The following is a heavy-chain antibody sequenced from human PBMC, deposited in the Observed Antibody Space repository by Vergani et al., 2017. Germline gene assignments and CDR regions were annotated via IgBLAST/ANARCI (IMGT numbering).Heavy chain of an antibody. CDR1: GFTFSSYA. Sequence: EMQLVESGGGLVQPGGSLKLSCGASGFTFSSYAMTWVRQAPGKGLEWVSYISNSENTIEYADSVKGRFSISRDNAKSSLFLQMDSLRAEDTAVYYCARDHRDYNKYPGTFDSWGQGSMVSVSS. CDR2: ISNSENTI. J-gene: IGHJ3*02. D-gene: IGHD4-11*01. CDR3: ARDHRDYNKYPGTFDS. V-gene: IGHV3-48*01.